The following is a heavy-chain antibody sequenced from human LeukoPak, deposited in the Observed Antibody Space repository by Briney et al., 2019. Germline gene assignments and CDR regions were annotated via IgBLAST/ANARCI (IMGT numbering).Heavy chain of an antibody. CDR1: GGSISSSSYY. D-gene: IGHD1-26*01. J-gene: IGHJ4*02. Sequence: KTSETLSHTCTVSGGSISSSSYYWGWIRQPPGKGLEWIGSIYYTGSTYYNSSLKSRVIISLDTSKNQFSLKLTSVTAADTAVYYCARDATRWGWEHPHGGIDYWGQGSLVTVSS. CDR3: ARDATRWGWEHPHGGIDY. V-gene: IGHV4-39*07. CDR2: IYYTGST.